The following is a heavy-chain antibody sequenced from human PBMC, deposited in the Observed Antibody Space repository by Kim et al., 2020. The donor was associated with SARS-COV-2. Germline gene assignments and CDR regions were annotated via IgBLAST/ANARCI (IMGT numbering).Heavy chain of an antibody. CDR3: AAEEATVTRFDY. J-gene: IGHJ4*02. Sequence: DYAAPVKGRFTMSRDDSKNIVYLQMNSLQTDDSGVYYCAAEEATVTRFDYWGQGTLVTVSS. V-gene: IGHV3-15*01. D-gene: IGHD5-12*01.